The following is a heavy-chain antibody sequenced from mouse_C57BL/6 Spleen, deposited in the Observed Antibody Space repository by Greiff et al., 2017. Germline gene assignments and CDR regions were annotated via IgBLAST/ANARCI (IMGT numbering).Heavy chain of an antibody. D-gene: IGHD1-1*01. J-gene: IGHJ3*01. CDR1: GYTFTDYY. V-gene: IGHV1-26*01. CDR2: INPNNGGT. Sequence: EVQLQQSGPELVKPGASVKISCKASGYTFTDYYMNWVKQSHGKSLEWIGDINPNNGGTSYNQKFKGKATLTVDKSSSTAYMELRSLTSEDSAVYYCARSSYGSSLWFAYWGQGTLVTVSA. CDR3: ARSSYGSSLWFAY.